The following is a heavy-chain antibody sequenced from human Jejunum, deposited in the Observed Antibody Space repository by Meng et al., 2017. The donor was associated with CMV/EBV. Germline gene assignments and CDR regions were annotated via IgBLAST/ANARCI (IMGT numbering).Heavy chain of an antibody. V-gene: IGHV3-23*01. CDR3: AKSNIVIAEPDY. CDR1: GVHFDSSP. D-gene: IGHD2/OR15-2a*01. Sequence: ASGVHFDSSPMPWVRPAPGKGLEWVSSITGGGAGMYSADSVKGRFTISRDNSQNTLYLQMNSLRGEDTAVYYCAKSNIVIAEPDYWGQGTLVTVSS. CDR2: ITGGGAGM. J-gene: IGHJ4*02.